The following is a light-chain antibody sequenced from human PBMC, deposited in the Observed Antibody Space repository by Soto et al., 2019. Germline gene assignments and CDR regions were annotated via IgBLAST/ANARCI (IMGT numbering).Light chain of an antibody. CDR3: QQYGSSPT. CDR2: GAS. CDR1: QSVSSSY. J-gene: IGKJ1*01. V-gene: IGKV3-20*01. Sequence: EIVLTQSPGTLSFSPGERAPPSCRASQSVSSSYLAWYQQKPGQAPRLLIFGASSRATGIPDRFSGSGSGTDFTLTISRLEPEDFAVYYCQQYGSSPTFGQGTKVDIK.